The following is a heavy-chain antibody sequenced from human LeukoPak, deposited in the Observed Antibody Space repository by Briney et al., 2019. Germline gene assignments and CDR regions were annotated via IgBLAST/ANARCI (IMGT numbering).Heavy chain of an antibody. Sequence: SETLSLTCAVYGGSFSGYYWSWIRQPPGKGLEWIGEINHSGSTNYNPSLKSRVTISVDTSKNQFSLKLSSVTAADTAVYYCARDDDAQGDRGQGTLVTVSS. CDR3: ARDDDAQGD. CDR1: GGSFSGYY. D-gene: IGHD3-16*01. V-gene: IGHV4-34*01. CDR2: INHSGST. J-gene: IGHJ4*02.